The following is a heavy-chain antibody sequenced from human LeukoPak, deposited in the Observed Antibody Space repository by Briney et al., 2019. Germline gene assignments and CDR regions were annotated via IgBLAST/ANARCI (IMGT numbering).Heavy chain of an antibody. CDR2: IYYSGST. Sequence: SETLSLTCTVSGGSISSYYWSWIRQPPGKGLEWIGYIYYSGSTNYNPSLKSRVTISVDTSKNQFSLKLSSVTAADTAVYYCARHCSSTSCYHDYWGQGTLVTVSS. CDR3: ARHCSSTSCYHDY. V-gene: IGHV4-59*01. J-gene: IGHJ4*02. D-gene: IGHD2-2*01. CDR1: GGSISSYY.